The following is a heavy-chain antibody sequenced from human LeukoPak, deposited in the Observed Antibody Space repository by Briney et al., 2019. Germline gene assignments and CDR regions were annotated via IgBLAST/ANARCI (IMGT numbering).Heavy chain of an antibody. CDR2: ISRSGEST. J-gene: IGHJ6*03. D-gene: IGHD7-27*01. V-gene: IGHV3-23*01. CDR3: ASTWGGGYYYYMDV. Sequence: PGGSLRLSCAASGFTFSSYEMNWIRQAPGKGLEWVSSISRSGESTFYADSVRGRFTISRDNSKNTVSLQMNSLRAEDTAVYYCASTWGGGYYYYMDVWGKGTTVTISS. CDR1: GFTFSSYE.